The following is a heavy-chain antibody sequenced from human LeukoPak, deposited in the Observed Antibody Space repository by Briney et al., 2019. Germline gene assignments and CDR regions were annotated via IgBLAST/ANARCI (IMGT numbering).Heavy chain of an antibody. CDR1: GGSISGYY. Sequence: SETLSLTCTVSGGSISGYYWSWIRQPPGKGLEWIGEINHSGSTNYNPSLKSRVTISVDTSKNQFSLKLSSVTAADTAVYYCARLPRSYSSSWYGHWFDPWGQGTLVTVSS. D-gene: IGHD6-13*01. CDR3: ARLPRSYSSSWYGHWFDP. J-gene: IGHJ5*02. V-gene: IGHV4-34*01. CDR2: INHSGST.